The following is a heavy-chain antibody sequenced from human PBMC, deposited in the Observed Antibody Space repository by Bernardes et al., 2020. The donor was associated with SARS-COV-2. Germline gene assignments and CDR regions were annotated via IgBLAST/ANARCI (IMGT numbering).Heavy chain of an antibody. CDR3: ARDMFTYSDSRGSYRNYFDY. Sequence: ASVKVSCKASGYTFTAYNMYWVRQAPGQGLEWMGWINPSTGDRNYGQKFQGRVTMTRDTSISTAYLELSSLRSDDTAVYYCARDMFTYSDSRGSYRNYFDYWGQGTLVTVSS. J-gene: IGHJ4*02. V-gene: IGHV1-2*02. CDR1: GYTFTAYN. CDR2: INPSTGDR. D-gene: IGHD3-22*01.